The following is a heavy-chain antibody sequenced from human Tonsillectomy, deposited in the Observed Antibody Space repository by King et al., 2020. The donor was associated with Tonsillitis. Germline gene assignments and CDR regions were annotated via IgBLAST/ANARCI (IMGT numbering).Heavy chain of an antibody. D-gene: IGHD2-2*01. CDR3: ARGDYQLR. Sequence: VQLVESGGGLVQPGGSLRLSCAASGFTFSNYWMSWVRQAPGKGLEWVANIKQDGSEKYYVDSVKGRFTISRDNAKNSLYLQMNSLRAEVTAVYYCARGDYQLRWGKGSLLTVSS. CDR1: GFTFSNYW. J-gene: IGHJ4*02. V-gene: IGHV3-7*03. CDR2: IKQDGSEK.